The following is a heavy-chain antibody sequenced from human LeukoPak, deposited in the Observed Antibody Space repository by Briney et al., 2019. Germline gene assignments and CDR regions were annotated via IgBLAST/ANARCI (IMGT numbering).Heavy chain of an antibody. Sequence: PSETLSLTCTVSGGSISSYYGSWIRKPPGKGLEWIGYIYYSGSTNYNPSLKSRVTISVDTSKNQFSLKLSSVTDADAAVYYCARAPILGYFDYWGQGTLVTVSS. V-gene: IGHV4-59*01. J-gene: IGHJ4*02. CDR2: IYYSGST. D-gene: IGHD3-16*01. CDR3: ARAPILGYFDY. CDR1: GGSISSYY.